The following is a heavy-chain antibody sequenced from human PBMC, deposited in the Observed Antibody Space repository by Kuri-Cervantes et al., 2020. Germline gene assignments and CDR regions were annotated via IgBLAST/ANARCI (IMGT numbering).Heavy chain of an antibody. J-gene: IGHJ4*02. Sequence: LSCTVSGGSISSGGYYWSWIRQHPGKGLEWIGYIYYSGSTYYNPSLKSRVTISVDTSKNQFSLKLSSVTAADTAVYYCALAVAGIIGYWGRGTLVTVSS. CDR3: ALAVAGIIGY. CDR2: IYYSGST. CDR1: GGSISSGGYY. V-gene: IGHV4-31*03. D-gene: IGHD6-19*01.